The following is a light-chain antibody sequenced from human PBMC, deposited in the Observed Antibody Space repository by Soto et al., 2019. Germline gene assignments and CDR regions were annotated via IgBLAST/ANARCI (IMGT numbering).Light chain of an antibody. V-gene: IGKV3-15*01. CDR2: GAS. Sequence: EIVMTQSPATLSVSPGERATLSCRASQSVSSNLAWYQQKPGQAPRLLIYGASTRATGIPARFSGSGSGTEFTLTISSLQSEDLAVYYCQQYNNWPPCTFGQGTKV. CDR3: QQYNNWPPCT. J-gene: IGKJ1*01. CDR1: QSVSSN.